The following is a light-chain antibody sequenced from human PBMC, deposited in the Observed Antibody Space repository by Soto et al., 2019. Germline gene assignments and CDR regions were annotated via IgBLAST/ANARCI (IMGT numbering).Light chain of an antibody. CDR3: QQSSDWPLT. V-gene: IGKV3-15*01. J-gene: IGKJ4*01. CDR1: QSVRTN. Sequence: EIVMTQSPATLSVSPGERVTLSCRASQSVRTNLAWYQQTPGQAPRLLFYGASTRATGLPARFSGSGSGTEFTLTISSLQSEDFAVYYCQQSSDWPLTFGGGTKVEIK. CDR2: GAS.